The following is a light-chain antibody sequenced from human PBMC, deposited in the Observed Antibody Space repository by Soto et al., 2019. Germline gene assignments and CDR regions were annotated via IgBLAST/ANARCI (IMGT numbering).Light chain of an antibody. CDR3: QSYDSSLRGVV. V-gene: IGLV1-40*01. CDR1: STNIGAGYD. J-gene: IGLJ3*02. Sequence: QAVVTQPPSVSGAPGQRVTISCTGNSTNIGAGYDVHWYQHFPGTAPKLLIYGSSYRPSGVPDRFSASKSHTSASLAITGLQAEDEADFYCQSYDSSLRGVVFGGGTKVTVL. CDR2: GSS.